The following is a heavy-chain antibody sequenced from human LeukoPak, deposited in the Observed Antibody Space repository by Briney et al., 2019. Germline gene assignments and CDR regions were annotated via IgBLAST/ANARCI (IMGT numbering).Heavy chain of an antibody. V-gene: IGHV3-30*04. CDR2: MSADGRSE. J-gene: IGHJ4*02. CDR3: AKDFRIGYSAHFDY. Sequence: GGSLRLSCAASGFPFSTYSMHWVRQAPGKGLEWVAVMSADGRSENYADSVKGRFSISRDNSKNTLYLQMDSLRGEDTAVYYCAKDFRIGYSAHFDYWGQGALVTVSS. CDR1: GFPFSTYS. D-gene: IGHD2-21*01.